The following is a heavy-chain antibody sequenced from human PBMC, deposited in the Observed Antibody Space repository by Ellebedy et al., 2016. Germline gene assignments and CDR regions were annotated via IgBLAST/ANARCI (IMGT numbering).Heavy chain of an antibody. V-gene: IGHV4-61*01. CDR2: IYYSGST. CDR1: GGSVSSGSYY. D-gene: IGHD4-23*01. Sequence: SETLSLXXTVSGGSVSSGSYYWSWIRQPPGKGLEWIGYIYYSGSTNYNPSLKSRVTISVDTSKNQFSLKLSSVTAADTAVYYCARGGDATTVAPFFVAFDIWGQGTMVTVSS. J-gene: IGHJ3*02. CDR3: ARGGDATTVAPFFVAFDI.